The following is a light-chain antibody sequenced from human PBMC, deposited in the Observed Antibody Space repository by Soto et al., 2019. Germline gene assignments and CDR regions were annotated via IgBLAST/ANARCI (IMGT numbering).Light chain of an antibody. CDR2: AAS. V-gene: IGKV1-17*01. CDR3: LQHNSFPYP. CDR1: QDIRNN. J-gene: IGKJ2*01. Sequence: DIKMTQSPSSLSACVGDRVTIICRASQDIRNNLGWFQQKPGKAPKRLIYAASSLESGVPSRFSGSGSGTEFTLTISSLQPEDFASYYCLQHNSFPYPFGQGTKLETK.